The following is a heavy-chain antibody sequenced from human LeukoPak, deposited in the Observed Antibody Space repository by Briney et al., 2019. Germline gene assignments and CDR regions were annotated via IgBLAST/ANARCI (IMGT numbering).Heavy chain of an antibody. CDR1: GGSISSSSYY. V-gene: IGHV4-39*07. CDR2: IYYSGST. D-gene: IGHD3-3*01. J-gene: IGHJ3*02. Sequence: SETLSLTCTVSGGSISSSSYYWGWIRQPPGKGLEWIGSIYYSGSTYYNPSLKSRVTISVDTSKNQFSLKLSSVTAADTAVYYCARDNLMGVVMNAFDIWGQGTMVTVSS. CDR3: ARDNLMGVVMNAFDI.